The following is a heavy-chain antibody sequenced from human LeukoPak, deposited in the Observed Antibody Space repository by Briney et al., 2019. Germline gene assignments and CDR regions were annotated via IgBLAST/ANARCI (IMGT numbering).Heavy chain of an antibody. V-gene: IGHV3-23*01. Sequence: GEPLRLSCAASGFTFTSYSMSWVRQAPGKGLEWVSGTSDRGDYTYYADSVKGRFTISRDNSKNTLYLQMNSLRAEDTALYFCAKKAQYNGNYPLDYWGQGTLVTVSS. CDR3: AKKAQYNGNYPLDY. D-gene: IGHD1-26*01. CDR2: TSDRGDYT. J-gene: IGHJ4*02. CDR1: GFTFTSYS.